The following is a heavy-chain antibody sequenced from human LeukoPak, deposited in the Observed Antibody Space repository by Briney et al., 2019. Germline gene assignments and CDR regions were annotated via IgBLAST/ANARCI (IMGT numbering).Heavy chain of an antibody. CDR3: AKRVSIVVYPPGAAARVAFDY. CDR2: ISSSSSYI. CDR1: GFTISSYS. J-gene: IGHJ4*02. V-gene: IGHV3-21*04. Sequence: GGSLSFSCAASGFTISSYSMKWLRLAPGKGLEWVTSISSSSSYIYYADSMKSRFTISRDNSKNSLYLQMNSLRAEDTAVYYCAKRVSIVVYPPGAAARVAFDYWGQGTLVTVSS. D-gene: IGHD2-2*01.